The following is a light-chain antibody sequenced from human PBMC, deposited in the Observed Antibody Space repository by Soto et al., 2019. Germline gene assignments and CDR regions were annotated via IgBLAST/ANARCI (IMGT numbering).Light chain of an antibody. CDR2: DAS. CDR3: QEYDASPIT. CDR1: QSVSSN. V-gene: IGKV3D-15*01. J-gene: IGKJ5*01. Sequence: EIVMTQSPATLSVSPGERATLSCRASQSVSSNLAWYQQKPGQAPRLVIFDASNRASGMPERFSGSGSGTDFTLTISRVEPEDFAVYYCQEYDASPITFGLGTRLEIK.